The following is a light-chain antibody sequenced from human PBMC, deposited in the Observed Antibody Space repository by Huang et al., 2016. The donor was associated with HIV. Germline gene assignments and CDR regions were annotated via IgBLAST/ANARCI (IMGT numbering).Light chain of an antibody. J-gene: IGKJ4*01. CDR2: GAS. CDR1: QSVSSNY. V-gene: IGKV3-20*01. Sequence: DIVLTQSPGTLSLSPGERATLSCRASQSVSSNYLAWYQQKPGQAPRLLIYGASSRATGIPDRFSGSGSGTDFTLTISRLEPEDFAVYYCQQYETFGGGTEVEIK. CDR3: QQYET.